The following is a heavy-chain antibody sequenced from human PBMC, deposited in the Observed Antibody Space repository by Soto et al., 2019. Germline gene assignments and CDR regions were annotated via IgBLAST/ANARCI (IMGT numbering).Heavy chain of an antibody. CDR2: IYYSGST. J-gene: IGHJ3*02. CDR1: GGSVSSGSYY. CDR3: ARSLRAVPRAVDI. D-gene: IGHD3-10*01. V-gene: IGHV4-61*01. Sequence: SETPSLTCTVSGGSVSSGSYYWSWIRQPPGKGLEWIGYIYYSGSTNYNPSLKSRVTISVDTSKNQFSLKLSSVTAADTAVYYCARSLRAVPRAVDILGKGTMVT.